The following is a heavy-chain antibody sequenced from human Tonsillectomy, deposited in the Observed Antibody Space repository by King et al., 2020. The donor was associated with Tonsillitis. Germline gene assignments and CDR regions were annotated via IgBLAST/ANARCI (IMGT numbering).Heavy chain of an antibody. D-gene: IGHD3-16*01. J-gene: IGHJ4*02. CDR2: ISYDGSNK. Sequence: VQLVESGGGVVQPGRSLRLSCAASGFTFSSYAMHWVRQAPGKGLEWVAVISYDGSNKYYADSVKGRFTISRDNSKNTLYLQMNSLRAEDTAVYYCGRDFMITFGGALDYWGQGTLVTVSS. V-gene: IGHV3-30-3*01. CDR1: GFTFSSYA. CDR3: GRDFMITFGGALDY.